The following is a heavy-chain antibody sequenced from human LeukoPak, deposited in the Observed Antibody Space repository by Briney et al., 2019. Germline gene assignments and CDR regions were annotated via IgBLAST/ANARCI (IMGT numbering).Heavy chain of an antibody. Sequence: SETLSLTCTVSGGSINSGSYYWNWIRQSAGKGLEWIGHIYTTGSTNCNPSLKSRVTISLDTSKNQFSLKLNSVTAADTAVFYCARCTSTSCYNFDYWGQGTLVTVSS. D-gene: IGHD2-2*02. J-gene: IGHJ4*02. V-gene: IGHV4-61*09. CDR2: IYTTGST. CDR1: GGSINSGSYY. CDR3: ARCTSTSCYNFDY.